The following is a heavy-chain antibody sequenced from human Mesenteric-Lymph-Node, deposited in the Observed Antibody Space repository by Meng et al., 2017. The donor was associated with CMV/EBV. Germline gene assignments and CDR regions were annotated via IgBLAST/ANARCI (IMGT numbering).Heavy chain of an antibody. V-gene: IGHV1-69*10. Sequence: SVKVSCKASGGTFSSYAISWVRQTPGQGLEWMGGIIPILGIANYAQKFQGRVTITADKSTSTAYMELRGLRSDDTAVYYCARGVGKRTVSSYFDYWGQGTLVTVSS. CDR1: GGTFSSYA. D-gene: IGHD5/OR15-5a*01. CDR3: ARGVGKRTVSSYFDY. J-gene: IGHJ4*02. CDR2: IIPILGIA.